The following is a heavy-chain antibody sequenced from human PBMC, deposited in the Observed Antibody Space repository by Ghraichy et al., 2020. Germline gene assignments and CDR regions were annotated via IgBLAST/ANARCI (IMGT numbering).Heavy chain of an antibody. CDR1: GFTFSSYA. CDR3: ASDRRVIRGVISNDY. D-gene: IGHD3-10*01. V-gene: IGHV3-30-3*01. CDR2: ISYDGSNK. Sequence: SLRLSCAASGFTFSSYAMHWVRQAPGKGLEWVAVISYDGSNKYYADSVRGRFTISRDNSNNTLYLQMNSLRAEDTAVYYCASDRRVIRGVISNDYWGQGTLVTVSS. J-gene: IGHJ4*02.